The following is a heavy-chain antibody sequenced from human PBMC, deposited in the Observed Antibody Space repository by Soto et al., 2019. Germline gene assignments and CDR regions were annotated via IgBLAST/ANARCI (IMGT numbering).Heavy chain of an antibody. Sequence: QVQLQESGPGLVKPSQTPSLTCTVSGGSISSGGYYWSWIRQHPGKGLEWIGYIYYSGSTYYNPSLKSRVTISVDTSKNQFSLKLSSVTAADTAVYYCARGYGDYHLNWFDPWGQGTLVTVSS. D-gene: IGHD4-17*01. CDR3: ARGYGDYHLNWFDP. V-gene: IGHV4-31*03. CDR2: IYYSGST. J-gene: IGHJ5*02. CDR1: GGSISSGGYY.